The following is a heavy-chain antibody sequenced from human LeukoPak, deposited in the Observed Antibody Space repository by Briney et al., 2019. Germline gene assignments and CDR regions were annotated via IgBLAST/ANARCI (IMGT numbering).Heavy chain of an antibody. CDR3: ARESYSSSWTEWYFDL. D-gene: IGHD6-13*01. CDR2: MNPNSGNT. J-gene: IGHJ2*01. V-gene: IGHV1-8*01. CDR1: GYTFTSYD. Sequence: ASVKVSCKASGYTFTSYDINWVRQATGQGLEWMGWMNPNSGNTGYAQKFQGRVTMTRNTSISTAYMELSSLRSEDTAVYYCARESYSSSWTEWYFDLWGRGTLVTVSS.